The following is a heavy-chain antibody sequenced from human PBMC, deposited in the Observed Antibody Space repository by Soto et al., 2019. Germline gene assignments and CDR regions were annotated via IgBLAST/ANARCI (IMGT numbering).Heavy chain of an antibody. D-gene: IGHD2-15*01. CDR3: ATDREGSSDAFDI. Sequence: QVQLVQSGAEVKKPGASVKVSCKVSGYTLTELSMHWVRQAPGKGLEWMGGFDPEDGETIYAQKFQGRVXXTXDXXTDTAYMELSRLRSEDTAVYYCATDREGSSDAFDIWGQGTMVTVSS. V-gene: IGHV1-24*01. J-gene: IGHJ3*02. CDR2: FDPEDGET. CDR1: GYTLTELS.